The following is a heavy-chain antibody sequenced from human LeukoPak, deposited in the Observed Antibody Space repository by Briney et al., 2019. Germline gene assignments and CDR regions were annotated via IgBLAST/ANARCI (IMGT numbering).Heavy chain of an antibody. V-gene: IGHV3-48*03. J-gene: IGHJ6*03. CDR2: ITSSGSDT. Sequence: GGSLRLSCAASGFTFGSLEMNWVRQAPGRGLEWVSFITSSGSDTYYADSVRGRFATSRDNAKDSLYLQMNSLRAEDTAVYYCVTGAYTTFDYYYMDVWGKGTTVIVSS. D-gene: IGHD7-27*01. CDR1: GFTFGSLE. CDR3: VTGAYTTFDYYYMDV.